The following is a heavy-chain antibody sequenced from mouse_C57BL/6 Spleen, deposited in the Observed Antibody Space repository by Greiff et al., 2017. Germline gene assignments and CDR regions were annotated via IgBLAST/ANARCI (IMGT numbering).Heavy chain of an antibody. CDR3: ARIETDAMDY. J-gene: IGHJ4*01. CDR1: GYTFTSYW. V-gene: IGHV1-69*01. CDR2: IDPSDSYT. Sequence: QVQLQQPGAELVMPGASVKLSCKASGYTFTSYWMHWVKQRPGQGLEWIGEIDPSDSYTNYNQKFKGKSTLTVDKSSSTAYMQLSSLTSEDSAVYYCARIETDAMDYWGQGTSVTVSS.